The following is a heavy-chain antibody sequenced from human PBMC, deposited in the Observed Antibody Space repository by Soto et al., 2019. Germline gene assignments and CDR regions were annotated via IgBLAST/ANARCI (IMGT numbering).Heavy chain of an antibody. CDR3: ARGGVDTALVYGMDV. CDR1: GGTFRNYA. V-gene: IGHV1-69*12. J-gene: IGHJ6*02. CDR2: IIPIFGTA. Sequence: QVQLVQSGAEVTKPGSSVKVSCKASGGTFRNYAISWVRQAHGQGLEWMGGIIPIFGTASYAQRFQGRVIITADDSMSTAYMLLSSLRSEDTAVYYCARGGVDTALVYGMDVWGQGTTVTVSS. D-gene: IGHD5-18*01.